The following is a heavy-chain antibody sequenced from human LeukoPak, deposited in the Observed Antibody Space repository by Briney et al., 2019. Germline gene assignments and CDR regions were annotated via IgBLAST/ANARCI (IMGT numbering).Heavy chain of an antibody. CDR3: ARVQKDIVVVVAADPYDAFDI. D-gene: IGHD2-15*01. CDR2: IYYSGTT. CDR1: HGSINSYY. Sequence: PSETLSLTCTVSHGSINSYYWSWIRQPPGKGLEWIGYIYYSGTTNYNPSLKSRVTISVDTSKNQFSLKLSSVTAADTAVYYCARVQKDIVVVVAADPYDAFDIWGQGTMVTVSS. V-gene: IGHV4-59*01. J-gene: IGHJ3*02.